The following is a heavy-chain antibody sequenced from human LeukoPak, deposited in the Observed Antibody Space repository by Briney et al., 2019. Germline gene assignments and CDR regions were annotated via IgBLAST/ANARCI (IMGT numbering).Heavy chain of an antibody. J-gene: IGHJ3*02. CDR2: IYYSGST. Sequence: KTSETLSLTCTVSGGSISSYYWSWIRQPPGKGLEWIGYIYYSGSTNYNPSLKSRVTISVDTSKNQFSLKLSSVTAADTAVYYCARDRQTGDAFDIWGQGTMVTVSS. D-gene: IGHD7-27*01. V-gene: IGHV4-59*01. CDR3: ARDRQTGDAFDI. CDR1: GGSISSYY.